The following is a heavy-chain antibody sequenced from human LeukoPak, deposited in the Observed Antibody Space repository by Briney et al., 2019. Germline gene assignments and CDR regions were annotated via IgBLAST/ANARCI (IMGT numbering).Heavy chain of an antibody. Sequence: RPGGSLRLSCAASGFPFDNYGMSWVRQVPGKGLEWVSSINGNGGSTAYADSVKGRFTISRDNAKNSLYLQMNSLRAEDTAFYYCARHDFWSGFKGGDYWGQGTLVTVSS. CDR3: ARHDFWSGFKGGDY. D-gene: IGHD3-3*01. V-gene: IGHV3-20*04. J-gene: IGHJ4*02. CDR2: INGNGGST. CDR1: GFPFDNYG.